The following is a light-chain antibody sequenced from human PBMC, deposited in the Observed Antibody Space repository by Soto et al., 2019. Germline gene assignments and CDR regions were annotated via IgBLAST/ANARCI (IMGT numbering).Light chain of an antibody. Sequence: DIQMTQSPSTLSASVGDRVTITCRASQSISSWLAWYQQKPGKAPILLIYKASNLESVVPSRFSGSGSGTEFTLTISSLQPDDFATYYCQHYNSYPITFGQGTRLEIK. J-gene: IGKJ5*01. V-gene: IGKV1-5*03. CDR3: QHYNSYPIT. CDR2: KAS. CDR1: QSISSW.